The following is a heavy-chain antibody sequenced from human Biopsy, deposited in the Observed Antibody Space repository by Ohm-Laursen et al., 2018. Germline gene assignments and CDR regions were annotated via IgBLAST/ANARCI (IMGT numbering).Heavy chain of an antibody. V-gene: IGHV1-18*01. J-gene: IGHJ3*02. CDR3: ARGGTIVVVPTAVLHSFDI. CDR2: IIAFSGQT. Sequence: GSSVKVSCKVSGFSFTNFGISWVRQAPGQGLEWMGWIIAFSGQTNYAQKFQGRVTMTTDTSTSTAYMELRSLRSDDTAVYYCARGGTIVVVPTAVLHSFDIWGQGTMVTVSS. CDR1: GFSFTNFG. D-gene: IGHD2-2*01.